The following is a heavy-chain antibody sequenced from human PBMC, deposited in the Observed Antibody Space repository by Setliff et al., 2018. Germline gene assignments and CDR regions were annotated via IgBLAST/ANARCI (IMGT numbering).Heavy chain of an antibody. CDR1: GGSFSGYF. D-gene: IGHD3-10*01. V-gene: IGHV4-34*01. J-gene: IGHJ4*02. CDR2: VNDSGSA. Sequence: SETLSLTCDVFGGSFSGYFWAWTRQSPGKGLEWVGDVNDSGSANYKPSLKSRLTISRDTSKNQLSLNLSSVTAADTAVYYCARGRYYGSGSYSLWGQGTLVTVSS. CDR3: ARGRYYGSGSYSL.